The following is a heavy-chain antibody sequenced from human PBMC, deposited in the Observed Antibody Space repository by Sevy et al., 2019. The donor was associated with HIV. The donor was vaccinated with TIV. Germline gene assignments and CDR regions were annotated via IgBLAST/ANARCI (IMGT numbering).Heavy chain of an antibody. CDR3: AKSTVGATTGGGAFDI. J-gene: IGHJ3*02. CDR1: GFTFDDYA. D-gene: IGHD1-26*01. CDR2: ISWNIVSM. V-gene: IGHV3-9*01. Sequence: GGSLRLSCAASGFTFDDYAMHWVRQAPGKGLEWSSGISWNIVSMAYADAVKGGLTISRDNAKNSLYLQMNSLRAEDTALYYCAKSTVGATTGGGAFDIWGQGTMVTVSS.